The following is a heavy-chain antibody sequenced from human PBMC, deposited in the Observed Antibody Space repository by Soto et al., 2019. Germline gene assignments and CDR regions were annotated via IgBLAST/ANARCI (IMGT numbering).Heavy chain of an antibody. CDR2: IIPIFGTA. D-gene: IGHD4-17*01. CDR3: ATKSDYLPSSYYGMDV. J-gene: IGHJ6*02. CDR1: GGTFSSCA. V-gene: IGHV1-69*13. Sequence: GASMKVSCKASGGTFSSCAISWVRQAPGQGLDWMGGIIPIFGTANYAQKFQGRVTITADESTSTAYMELSSLRSEDTAVYYCATKSDYLPSSYYGMDVWGQGITVTVSS.